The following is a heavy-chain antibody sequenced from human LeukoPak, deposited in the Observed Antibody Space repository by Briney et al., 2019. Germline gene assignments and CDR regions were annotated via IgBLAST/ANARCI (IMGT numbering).Heavy chain of an antibody. J-gene: IGHJ4*02. D-gene: IGHD2-15*01. Sequence: GASVKVSCKASGYTFTSYGISWVRQAPGQGLEWMGGIIPIFGTANYAQKFQGRVTITADESTSTAYMELSSLRSEDTAVYYCARSTSDGEYCSGGSCYYSRSYYFDYWGQGTLVTVSS. CDR3: ARSTSDGEYCSGGSCYYSRSYYFDY. V-gene: IGHV1-69*13. CDR1: GYTFTSYG. CDR2: IIPIFGTA.